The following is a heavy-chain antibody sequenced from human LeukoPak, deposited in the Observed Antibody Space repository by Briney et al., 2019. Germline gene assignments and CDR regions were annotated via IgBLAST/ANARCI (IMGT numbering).Heavy chain of an antibody. V-gene: IGHV1-58*02. CDR2: IVVGSGNT. J-gene: IGHJ6*02. D-gene: IGHD2-21*02. CDR1: GFTFTSSA. Sequence: GATVKVSCKASGFTFTSSAMQWVRQARGQRLEWIGWIVVGSGNTNYAQKFQERVTITRDMSTSTAYMELSSLRSEDTAVYYCAADSRAYCGGDCPNGMDVWGQGTTVTVSS. CDR3: AADSRAYCGGDCPNGMDV.